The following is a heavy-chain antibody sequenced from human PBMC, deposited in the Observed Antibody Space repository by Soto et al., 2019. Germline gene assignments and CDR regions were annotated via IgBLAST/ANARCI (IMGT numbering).Heavy chain of an antibody. Sequence: QVQLQESGPGLVKPSGTLSLTCAVSGGSISSSNWWSWVRQPPGKGLEWIGEIYHSGSTNYNPSLKSRVTISVDKAQNQFALKLSSVTAADTAVYYCARGYSGYDYRGASFDYWGQGTLVTVSS. V-gene: IGHV4-4*02. CDR1: GGSISSSNW. CDR3: ARGYSGYDYRGASFDY. CDR2: IYHSGST. J-gene: IGHJ4*02. D-gene: IGHD5-12*01.